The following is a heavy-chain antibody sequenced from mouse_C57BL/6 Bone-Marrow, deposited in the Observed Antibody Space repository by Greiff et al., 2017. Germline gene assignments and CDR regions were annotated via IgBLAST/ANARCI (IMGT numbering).Heavy chain of an antibody. CDR2: ISSGGSYT. J-gene: IGHJ2*01. V-gene: IGHV5-6*01. Sequence: EVQLVESGGDLVKPGGSLKLSCAASGFTFSSYGMSWVRQTPDKRLEWVATISSGGSYTYYPDSVKGRFTISRDNAKNTLYLQMSSLKSEDTAMXYCARQPYNFDYWGQGTTLTVSS. CDR1: GFTFSSYG. CDR3: ARQPYNFDY.